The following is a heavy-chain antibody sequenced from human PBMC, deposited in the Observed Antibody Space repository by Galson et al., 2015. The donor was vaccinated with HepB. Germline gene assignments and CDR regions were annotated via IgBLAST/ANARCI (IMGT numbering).Heavy chain of an antibody. D-gene: IGHD6-13*01. CDR2: IIPIFGTA. Sequence: SVKVSCKASGGTFSSYAISWVRQAPGQGLEWMGGIIPIFGTANYAQKFQGRVTITADKSTSTAYMELSSLRSEDTAVYYCAREHPIAAARHYYYYGMDVWGQGTTVTVSS. J-gene: IGHJ6*02. CDR3: AREHPIAAARHYYYYGMDV. V-gene: IGHV1-69*06. CDR1: GGTFSSYA.